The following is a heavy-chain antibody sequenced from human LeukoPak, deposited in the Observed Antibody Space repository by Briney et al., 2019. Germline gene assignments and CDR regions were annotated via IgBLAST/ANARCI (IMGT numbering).Heavy chain of an antibody. Sequence: PSETLSLTCTVSGGSISNSYWCWVRQPAGKGLEWIGRISTSGSTDYNPSLKGRVTMSVATSKNQFSLKLSSVTAADTAVYYCAREGRSSTPGYWGQGTLVTVSS. CDR3: AREGRSSTPGY. V-gene: IGHV4-4*07. D-gene: IGHD2-15*01. CDR1: GGSISNSY. CDR2: ISTSGST. J-gene: IGHJ4*02.